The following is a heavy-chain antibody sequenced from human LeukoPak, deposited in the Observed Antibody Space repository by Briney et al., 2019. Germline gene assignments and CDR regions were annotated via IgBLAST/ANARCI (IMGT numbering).Heavy chain of an antibody. Sequence: SETLSLTCAVSGGSISSSNWWSWVRQPPGKGLEWIGEIYHSGSTNYNPSLKSRVTISVDKSKNQFSLKLSSVTAADTAVYYCARDLPDIVVVTPRGFDPWGQGTLVTVSS. V-gene: IGHV4-4*02. CDR2: IYHSGST. J-gene: IGHJ5*02. CDR3: ARDLPDIVVVTPRGFDP. D-gene: IGHD2-15*01. CDR1: GGSISSSNW.